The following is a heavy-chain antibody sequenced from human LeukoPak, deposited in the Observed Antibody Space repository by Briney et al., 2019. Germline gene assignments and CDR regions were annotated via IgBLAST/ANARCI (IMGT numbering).Heavy chain of an antibody. Sequence: PGGSLRLSCAASGITFSSYSMNWVRQAPGRGLEWVSSISTSSSYIYYADSVKGRFTISRDNAKNSLYLQMISLRAEDTAVYYCARGGAPYCSSTSCYEDRFDPWGQGTLVTVSS. CDR3: ARGGAPYCSSTSCYEDRFDP. CDR1: GITFSSYS. V-gene: IGHV3-21*04. D-gene: IGHD2-2*01. J-gene: IGHJ5*02. CDR2: ISTSSSYI.